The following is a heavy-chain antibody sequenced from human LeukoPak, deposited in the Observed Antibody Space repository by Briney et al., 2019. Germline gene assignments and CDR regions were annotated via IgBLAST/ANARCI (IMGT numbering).Heavy chain of an antibody. D-gene: IGHD6-19*01. CDR1: GGSISSGSYY. Sequence: SQTLSLTCSVSGGSISSGSYYWSWIRQPAGKGLEWIGRIYTSGSTNYNPSLKSRVTISVDTSKNQFSLKLSSVTAADTAVYYCAREPPEIAVGTWGQGTLVTVSS. J-gene: IGHJ5*02. CDR3: AREPPEIAVGT. V-gene: IGHV4-61*02. CDR2: IYTSGST.